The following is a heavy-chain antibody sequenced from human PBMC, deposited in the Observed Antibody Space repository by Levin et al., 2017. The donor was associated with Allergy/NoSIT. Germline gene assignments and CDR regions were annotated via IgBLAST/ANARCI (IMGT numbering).Heavy chain of an antibody. Sequence: SETLSLTCAVSGGSISSGGYSWSWIRQPPGTGLEWIGYIYHSGSTYYNPSLKSRVTISVDRSKNQFSLKLSSVTAADTAVYYCARDGGGNGPFDYWGQGTLVTVSS. CDR1: GGSISSGGYS. CDR2: IYHSGST. J-gene: IGHJ4*02. V-gene: IGHV4-30-2*01. CDR3: ARDGGGNGPFDY. D-gene: IGHD4-23*01.